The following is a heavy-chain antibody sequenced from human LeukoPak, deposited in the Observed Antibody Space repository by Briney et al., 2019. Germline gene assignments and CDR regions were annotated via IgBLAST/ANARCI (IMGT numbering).Heavy chain of an antibody. D-gene: IGHD2-2*01. CDR3: ARDQKPGYCSSTSCYWRVYYYMDV. CDR2: INPNSGGT. J-gene: IGHJ6*03. CDR1: GYTFTGYY. Sequence: ASVKVFCKASGYTFTGYYMHWVRQAPGQGLEWMGWINPNSGGTNYAQKFQGRVTMTRDTSISTAYMELSRLRSDDTAVCYCARDQKPGYCSSTSCYWRVYYYMDVWGKGTTVTVSS. V-gene: IGHV1-2*02.